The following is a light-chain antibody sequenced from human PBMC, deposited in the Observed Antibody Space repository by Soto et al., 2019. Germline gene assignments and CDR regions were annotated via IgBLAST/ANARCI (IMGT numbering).Light chain of an antibody. CDR2: KAY. CDR1: QSISTW. V-gene: IGKV1-5*03. J-gene: IGKJ2*01. Sequence: DIPMTQSPSTLSASVGDRVTITCRASQSISTWLVRYQQKAGKAPNLLIYKAYSLESGVPSRFSGNGSGTKFTLTISNLQPDDFSTYFYQQYHSYPYTFGQGTKLEIK. CDR3: QQYHSYPYT.